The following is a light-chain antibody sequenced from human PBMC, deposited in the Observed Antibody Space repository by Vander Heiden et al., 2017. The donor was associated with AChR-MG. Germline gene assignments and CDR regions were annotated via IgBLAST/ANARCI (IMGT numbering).Light chain of an antibody. V-gene: IGKV1-39*01. Sequence: DIRLTQSPSSLSASVGARVTITCRASQSISSYLKWYQQKPGKAPKLLIYTTSSLQSGVPARFSGSGSGTDFTLTITNLQPEEFATYYCQQSYNTRYTFGQGTKLEIK. CDR1: QSISSY. CDR2: TTS. CDR3: QQSYNTRYT. J-gene: IGKJ2*01.